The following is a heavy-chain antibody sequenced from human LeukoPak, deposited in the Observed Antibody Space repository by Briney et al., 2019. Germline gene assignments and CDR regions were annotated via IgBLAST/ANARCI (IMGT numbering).Heavy chain of an antibody. Sequence: GGSLRLSCAASGFTFSNYWMYWVRQAPGKGLVCFSRINSDGSTTSYADSVKGRFTISRDNAKNSLYLQVNSLRAEDTAAYYCARADFRGSSWDYAYWGQGALVTVSS. CDR1: GFTFSNYW. CDR2: INSDGSTT. V-gene: IGHV3-74*01. D-gene: IGHD6-13*01. J-gene: IGHJ4*02. CDR3: ARADFRGSSWDYAY.